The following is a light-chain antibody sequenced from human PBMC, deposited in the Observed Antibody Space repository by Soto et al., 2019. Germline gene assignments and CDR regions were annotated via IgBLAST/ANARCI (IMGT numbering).Light chain of an antibody. J-gene: IGLJ2*01. Sequence: QSALTQPASVSGSPGQSITISCTGTSSDVGGYNYVSWYQQHPGKAPKLMIYEVNNRPSGVSNRFSGSKSGNTASLTISGLQAEDEADYYCTSYISSDTRVFGGGTKLTVL. CDR1: SSDVGGYNY. V-gene: IGLV2-14*01. CDR2: EVN. CDR3: TSYISSDTRV.